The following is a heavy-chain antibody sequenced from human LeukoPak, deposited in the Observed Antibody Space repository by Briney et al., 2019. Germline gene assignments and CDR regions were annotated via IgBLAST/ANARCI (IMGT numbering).Heavy chain of an antibody. J-gene: IGHJ4*02. V-gene: IGHV1-18*01. Sequence: ASVKVSCKASGYTFTSYGISWVRQAPGQGLEWMGWISAYNGNTNYAQKFQGRVTITRDTSASTAYMELSSLRSEDTAVYYCARWGPFGGVIVHWGQGTLVTVSS. D-gene: IGHD3-16*02. CDR2: ISAYNGNT. CDR3: ARWGPFGGVIVH. CDR1: GYTFTSYG.